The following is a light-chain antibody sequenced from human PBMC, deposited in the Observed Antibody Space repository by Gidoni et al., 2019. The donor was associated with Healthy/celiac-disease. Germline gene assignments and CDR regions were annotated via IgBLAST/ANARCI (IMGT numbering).Light chain of an antibody. CDR2: EVS. V-gene: IGLV2-8*01. Sequence: QSALTQPPSASGSPGQAVPISCTGTSSDVGGYNYVSWYQQHPGKAPNLMIYEVSKRPSGVPDPFSGSKSGTPASLTVSGLQAEAEADYSASSYAGSNLVVFGGGTKLTVL. CDR1: SSDVGGYNY. J-gene: IGLJ2*01. CDR3: SSYAGSNLVV.